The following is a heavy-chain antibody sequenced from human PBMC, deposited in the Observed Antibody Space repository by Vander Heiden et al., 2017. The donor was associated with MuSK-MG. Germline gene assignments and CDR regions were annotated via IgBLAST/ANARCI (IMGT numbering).Heavy chain of an antibody. Sequence: QVQLQESGPGLVKPSQTLSLTCTVSGGSISSGDYYWSWIRQPPGKGLEWIGYIYYSESTYYNPSLKSRVTISVDTSKNQFSLKLSSVTAADTAVYYCARDRGYSNYGDAFDIWGQGTMVTVSS. CDR2: IYYSEST. J-gene: IGHJ3*02. V-gene: IGHV4-30-4*08. CDR3: ARDRGYSNYGDAFDI. D-gene: IGHD4-4*01. CDR1: GGSISSGDYY.